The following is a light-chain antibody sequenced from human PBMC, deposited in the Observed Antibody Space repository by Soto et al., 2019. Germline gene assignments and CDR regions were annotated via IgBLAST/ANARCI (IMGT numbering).Light chain of an antibody. J-gene: IGKJ1*01. V-gene: IGKV1-5*01. Sequence: DIQMTQSPSTLSASVGDRVTITCRASQSISSWLAWYQQKPGKALKLLIYDASSLESGVPSRFSGSGSGTEFTLTISSLQPDDFATYYCQQYNSYSWTFGQGTKV. CDR3: QQYNSYSWT. CDR1: QSISSW. CDR2: DAS.